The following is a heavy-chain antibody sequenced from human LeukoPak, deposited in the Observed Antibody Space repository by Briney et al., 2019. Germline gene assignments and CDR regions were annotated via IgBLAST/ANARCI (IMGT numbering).Heavy chain of an antibody. CDR2: IHPISGAT. V-gene: IGHV1-2*02. J-gene: IGHJ4*02. CDR1: GDTFTGYY. Sequence: ASVKVSCKTSGDTFTGYYMHWVRQAPGQGLEWMGWIHPISGATNYAPRFQDRVTMTRDTSISTAYMELSRLISDDMAVYYCARDLEASSSLDYWGQGALVTVSS. CDR3: ARDLEASSSLDY. D-gene: IGHD6-6*01.